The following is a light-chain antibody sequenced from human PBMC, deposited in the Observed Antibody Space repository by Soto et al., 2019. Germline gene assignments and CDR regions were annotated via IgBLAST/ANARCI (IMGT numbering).Light chain of an antibody. J-gene: IGLJ3*02. V-gene: IGLV1-40*01. CDR1: ASNIGAHYY. CDR2: GTS. CDR3: QSYDFTLGAFWV. Sequence: QSVLTQPPSVSGAPVQRVTISCTGGASNIGAHYYVHWYQQLPGTAPKLLIYGTSNRPSGVSNRFSGSKSGTSASLAITGLQVEDEAHYFCQSYDFTLGAFWVFGGGTK.